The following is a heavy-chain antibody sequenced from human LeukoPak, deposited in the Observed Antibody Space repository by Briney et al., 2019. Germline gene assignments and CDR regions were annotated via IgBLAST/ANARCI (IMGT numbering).Heavy chain of an antibody. CDR3: ARDEAGYSSE. CDR1: GFTFSSYA. J-gene: IGHJ1*01. V-gene: IGHV3-64*01. D-gene: IGHD6-19*01. CDR2: ITSDGGTT. Sequence: GGFLRLSCAASGFTFSSYAMHWVRQAPGKGLEHVSSITSDGGTTYYASSVRGSFTISRDNSKNMLYLQMGSLRDEDMSVYYCARDEAGYSSEWGQGTLVTVSS.